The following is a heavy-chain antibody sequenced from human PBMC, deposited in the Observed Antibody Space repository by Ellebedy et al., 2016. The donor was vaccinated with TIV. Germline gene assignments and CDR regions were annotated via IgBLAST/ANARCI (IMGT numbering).Heavy chain of an antibody. CDR1: GDSVSNNSAA. CDR2: TYYRSKWYS. Sequence: MPSETLSLTCAISGDSVSNNSAAWNWIRQSPSRGLEWLGRTYYRSKWYSDYAVSVKSRITINADTSKNHFSLQLNSVTPEDTAVYYCAGWTAVAKQNWFDPWGQGTLVTVSS. J-gene: IGHJ5*02. V-gene: IGHV6-1*01. CDR3: AGWTAVAKQNWFDP. D-gene: IGHD6-19*01.